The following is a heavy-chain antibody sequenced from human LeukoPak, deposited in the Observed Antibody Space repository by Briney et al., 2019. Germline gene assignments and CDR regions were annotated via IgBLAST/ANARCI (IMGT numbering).Heavy chain of an antibody. D-gene: IGHD2-2*01. V-gene: IGHV5-10-1*01. Sequence: GESLKISCKGSGYSFTSYWISWVRQMPGKGLAWMGRIDPSDSYTNYSPSFQGHVTISADKSISTAYLQWSSLKASDTAMYYCARHPGPIVVVPAAYWFDPWGQGTLVTVSS. CDR3: ARHPGPIVVVPAAYWFDP. J-gene: IGHJ5*02. CDR1: GYSFTSYW. CDR2: IDPSDSYT.